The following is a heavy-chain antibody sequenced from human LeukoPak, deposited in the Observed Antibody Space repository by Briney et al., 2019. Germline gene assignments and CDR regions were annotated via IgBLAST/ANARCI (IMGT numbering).Heavy chain of an antibody. J-gene: IGHJ5*02. CDR2: ICTSGST. Sequence: SETLSLTCTVSGGSISSGNYYWSWFRQPAGKGLEWIGRICTSGSTNYNPSLKSRVTISVDTSKNQFSLKLSSVTAADTAVYYCARDSVDNCSGGSCYSGGLDPWGQGTLVTVSS. CDR3: ARDSVDNCSGGSCYSGGLDP. CDR1: GGSISSGNYY. V-gene: IGHV4-61*02. D-gene: IGHD2-15*01.